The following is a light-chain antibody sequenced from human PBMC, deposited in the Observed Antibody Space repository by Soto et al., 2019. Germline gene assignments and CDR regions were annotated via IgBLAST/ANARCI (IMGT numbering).Light chain of an antibody. CDR3: QQYDTLYT. J-gene: IGKJ2*01. Sequence: ILMTQSPATLSVFPGDRATLSCRASQSVKTNLAWYQQKPGQTPRLLIYGASTRATGIPCRFSGSGSGTEFTLTISSLQSEDFAVYYCQQYDTLYTFGQGTKLEIK. V-gene: IGKV3-15*01. CDR2: GAS. CDR1: QSVKTN.